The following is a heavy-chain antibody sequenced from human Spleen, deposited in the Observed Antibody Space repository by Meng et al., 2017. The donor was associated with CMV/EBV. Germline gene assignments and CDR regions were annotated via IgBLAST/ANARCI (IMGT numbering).Heavy chain of an antibody. CDR1: GYTFTSYY. J-gene: IGHJ4*02. CDR2: INPSGGST. V-gene: IGHV1-46*01. CDR3: ARDRGYYYDSSGYYFDY. Sequence: QGQRGTSGAEVKKPAASVKVSCKATGYTFTSYYMHWVRQAPGQGLEWMGIINPSGGSTSYAQKFQGRVTKTRDTSTSTVYMELSSLRSEDTAVYYCARDRGYYYDSSGYYFDYWGQGTLVTVSS. D-gene: IGHD3-22*01.